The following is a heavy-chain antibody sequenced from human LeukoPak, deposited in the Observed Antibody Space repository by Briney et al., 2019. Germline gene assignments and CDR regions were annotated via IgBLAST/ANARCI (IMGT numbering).Heavy chain of an antibody. D-gene: IGHD6-13*01. J-gene: IGHJ3*02. CDR3: ARPDEQQLVRDAFDI. CDR2: ISSSSSYI. CDR1: GXTFNSYS. V-gene: IGHV3-21*01. Sequence: LGGSLRLSCSASGXTFNSYSMNWVRQAPGKGLEWVASISSSSSYIYYADSVKGRFTISRDNAKNSLYLQMNSLRAEDTAVYYCARPDEQQLVRDAFDIWGQGTMVTVSS.